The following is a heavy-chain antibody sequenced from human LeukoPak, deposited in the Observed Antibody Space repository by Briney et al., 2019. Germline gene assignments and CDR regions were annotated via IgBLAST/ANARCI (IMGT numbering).Heavy chain of an antibody. CDR2: ISSGSTI. V-gene: IGHV3-48*03. D-gene: IGHD2-15*01. CDR3: VRVAADAFDI. CDR1: GFTFSSYE. J-gene: IGHJ3*02. Sequence: GGSLRLSCAASGFTFSSYEMNWVRQAPGKGLEWVSYISSGSTIYYADSVKGRFTISRDNAKNSLYLQMNSLRAEDTAVYYCVRVAADAFDIWGQGTMVTVSS.